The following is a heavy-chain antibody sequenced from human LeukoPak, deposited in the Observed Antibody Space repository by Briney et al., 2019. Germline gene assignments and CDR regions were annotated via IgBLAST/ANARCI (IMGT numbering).Heavy chain of an antibody. Sequence: ASVKVSCKASGYTFTGYYMHWVRQAPGQGLEWMGWINPNSGGTNYAQKFQGRVTMTRDTSISTAYMELSRLRSDDTAVYYCARDITIFEYWFGPWGQGTLVTVSS. CDR2: INPNSGGT. V-gene: IGHV1-2*02. D-gene: IGHD3-3*01. J-gene: IGHJ5*02. CDR1: GYTFTGYY. CDR3: ARDITIFEYWFGP.